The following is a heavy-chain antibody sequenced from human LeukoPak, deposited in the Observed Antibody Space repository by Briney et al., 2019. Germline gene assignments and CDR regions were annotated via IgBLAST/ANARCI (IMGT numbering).Heavy chain of an antibody. Sequence: PGRSLRLSCAASGFTFSSYAMHWVRQAPGKGLEWVAIISYDGTNKYYADSVKGRFTISRDNSKKTLYLQMNSLRAEDTAVYYCARDPRSPERYCSGGSCPPTLQHWGQGTLVTVSS. J-gene: IGHJ1*01. CDR2: ISYDGTNK. CDR1: GFTFSSYA. CDR3: ARDPRSPERYCSGGSCPPTLQH. V-gene: IGHV3-30*04. D-gene: IGHD2-15*01.